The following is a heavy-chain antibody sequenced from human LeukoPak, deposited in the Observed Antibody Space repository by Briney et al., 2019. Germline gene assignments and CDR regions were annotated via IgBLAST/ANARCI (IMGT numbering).Heavy chain of an antibody. J-gene: IGHJ5*02. CDR3: ARDPKGIAAFDP. CDR2: IYYSGST. V-gene: IGHV4-39*07. Sequence: SETLSLTCTVSGGSLSSSSYYWGWIRQPPGKGLEWLGSIYYSGSTYYNPSLKSRVTISVDTSKNQFSLKLSSVTAADTAVYYCARDPKGIAAFDPWGQGTLVTVSA. D-gene: IGHD6-13*01. CDR1: GGSLSSSSYY.